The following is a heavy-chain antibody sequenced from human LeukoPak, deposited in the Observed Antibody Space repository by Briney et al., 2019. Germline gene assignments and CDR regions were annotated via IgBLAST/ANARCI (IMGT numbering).Heavy chain of an antibody. CDR3: AIEFTGHIDP. CDR2: INPNDGGT. J-gene: IGHJ5*02. V-gene: IGHV1-46*01. D-gene: IGHD1-1*01. CDR1: GYTFTSYY. Sequence: ASVKVSCKASGYTFTSYYMHWVRLTPGQGLEWMGIINPNDGGTTYAQKLQGRVTMTSDTSTSTVYMELSSLSSEDTGVYYCAIEFTGHIDPWGQGILVTVSS.